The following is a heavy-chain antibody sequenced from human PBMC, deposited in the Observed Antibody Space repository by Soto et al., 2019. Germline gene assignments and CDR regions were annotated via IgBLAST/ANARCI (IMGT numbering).Heavy chain of an antibody. V-gene: IGHV4-31*03. CDR1: GGSISSGGYY. CDR2: IYYNGST. CDR3: ARIYYYDSSGYYPPGANWFDP. Sequence: SETLSLTCTVSGGSISSGGYYWSWIRQHPGKGLEWIGYIYYNGSTYYNPSLKSRVTISVDTSKNQFSLKLSSVTAADTAVYYCARIYYYDSSGYYPPGANWFDPWGQGTLVTVSS. J-gene: IGHJ5*02. D-gene: IGHD3-22*01.